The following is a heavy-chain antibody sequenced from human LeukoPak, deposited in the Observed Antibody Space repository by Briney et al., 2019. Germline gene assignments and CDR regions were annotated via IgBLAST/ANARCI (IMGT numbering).Heavy chain of an antibody. Sequence: GRSLRLSCAASGFTFDDYAMHWVRQAPGKGLEWVSGISWNSGSIGYADSVKGRFTISRDNAKNSLYLQMNSLRAEDTALYYCAKDLYSGYDTPLFDYWGQGTLVTVSS. D-gene: IGHD5-12*01. J-gene: IGHJ4*02. CDR2: ISWNSGSI. V-gene: IGHV3-9*01. CDR1: GFTFDDYA. CDR3: AKDLYSGYDTPLFDY.